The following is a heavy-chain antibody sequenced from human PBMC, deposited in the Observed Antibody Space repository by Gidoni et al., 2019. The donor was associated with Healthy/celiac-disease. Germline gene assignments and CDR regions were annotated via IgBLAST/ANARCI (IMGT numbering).Heavy chain of an antibody. CDR2: ISYDGSNK. V-gene: IGHV3-30-3*01. CDR3: ARIPGQWLVQGYFDY. CDR1: GFTFRSYA. Sequence: QVPLVASGGGVVQPGRSLRLSCAASGFTFRSYAMHWVRQAPGKGLEWVAVISYDGSNKYYADSVKGRFTISRDNSKNTLYLQMNSLRAEDTAVYYCARIPGQWLVQGYFDYWGQGTLVTVSS. J-gene: IGHJ4*02. D-gene: IGHD6-19*01.